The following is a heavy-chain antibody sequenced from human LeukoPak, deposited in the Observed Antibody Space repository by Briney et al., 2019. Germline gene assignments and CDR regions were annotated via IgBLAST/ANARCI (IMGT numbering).Heavy chain of an antibody. CDR2: IKSKRDGGTT. Sequence: GGSLRLSCAASGFIFSNAWMNWVRQAPGKGLEWVGRIKSKRDGGTTDYAAPVKGRFTISRDDSKNTLFLQMNSLKTEDTAFYYCTTDRGLYDSSGYYYFATDIWGQGTMVTVSS. CDR3: TTDRGLYDSSGYYYFATDI. CDR1: GFIFSNAW. D-gene: IGHD3-22*01. J-gene: IGHJ3*02. V-gene: IGHV3-15*01.